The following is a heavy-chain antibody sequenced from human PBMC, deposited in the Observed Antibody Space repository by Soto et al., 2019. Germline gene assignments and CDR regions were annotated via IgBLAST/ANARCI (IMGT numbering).Heavy chain of an antibody. J-gene: IGHJ6*02. CDR3: AKDMGDGAYYDILTGPHYYGMDV. CDR2: ISWNSGSI. D-gene: IGHD3-9*01. V-gene: IGHV3-9*01. Sequence: SGGSLRLSCAASGFTFDDYAMHWVRQAPGKGLEWVSGISWNSGSIGYADSVKGRFTISRDNAKNSLYLQMNSLRAEDTALYYCAKDMGDGAYYDILTGPHYYGMDVWGQGTTVTVSS. CDR1: GFTFDDYA.